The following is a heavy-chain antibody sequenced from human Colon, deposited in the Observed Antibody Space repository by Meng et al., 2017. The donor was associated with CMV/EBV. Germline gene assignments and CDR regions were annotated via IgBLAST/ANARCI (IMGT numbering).Heavy chain of an antibody. D-gene: IGHD1-26*01. V-gene: IGHV1-2*02. CDR3: ASLSGGDFDY. CDR2: INPTTGGT. CDR1: GYTFTGDF. J-gene: IGHJ4*02. Sequence: LWTYGARGKNPGAVVKVSCKASGYTFTGDFMYWVRQAPGQGLEWLGVINPTTGGTNYAQKFQGRVTMTRDTSMNTAYMELSRLRSDDTAVYYCASLSGGDFDYWGQGTLVTVSS.